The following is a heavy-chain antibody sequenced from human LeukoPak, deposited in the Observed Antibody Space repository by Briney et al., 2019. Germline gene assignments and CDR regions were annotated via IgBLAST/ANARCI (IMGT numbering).Heavy chain of an antibody. Sequence: PGGPLSLSFEALGFTFSTYEMNWFRQTPGKGLEWVSYISSSGSIIFYADSVKGRFTISRDNAKNSLYLQMNSLRGEDTAVYYCARVRVGGYYFDYWGQGTLVTVSS. CDR1: GFTFSTYE. D-gene: IGHD3-10*01. J-gene: IGHJ4*01. V-gene: IGHV3-48*03. CDR2: ISSSGSII. CDR3: ARVRVGGYYFDY.